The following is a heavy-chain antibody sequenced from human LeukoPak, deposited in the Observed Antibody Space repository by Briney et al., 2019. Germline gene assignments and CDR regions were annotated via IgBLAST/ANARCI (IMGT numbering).Heavy chain of an antibody. D-gene: IGHD3-10*02. Sequence: SETLSLTCTVSGGSISSYYWSWIRQPPGKGLEWIGYIYYSGSTNYNPSLKSRVTISVDTSKNQFSLKLSSVTAADTAVYYCARAGGWSGVNWFDPWGQGTLVTVSS. V-gene: IGHV4-59*12. J-gene: IGHJ5*02. CDR1: GGSISSYY. CDR2: IYYSGST. CDR3: ARAGGWSGVNWFDP.